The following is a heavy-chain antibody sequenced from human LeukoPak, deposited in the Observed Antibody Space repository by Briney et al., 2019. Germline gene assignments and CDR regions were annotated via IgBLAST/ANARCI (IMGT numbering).Heavy chain of an antibody. CDR3: AKDRQYSSSWTTPLDY. CDR2: INSDGSST. D-gene: IGHD6-13*01. V-gene: IGHV3-74*01. CDR1: GFTFSSYW. Sequence: GGSLRLSCAASGFTFSSYWMHWVRQAPGKGLVWVSRINSDGSSTSYADSVKGRFTISRDNSKNTLYLQMNSLRAEDTAVYYCAKDRQYSSSWTTPLDYWGQGTLVTVSS. J-gene: IGHJ4*02.